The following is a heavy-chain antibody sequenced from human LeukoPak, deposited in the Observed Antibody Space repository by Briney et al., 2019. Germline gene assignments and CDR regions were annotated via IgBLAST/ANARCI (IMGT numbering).Heavy chain of an antibody. CDR1: GYTFRNYG. CDR2: ISAYNGNT. Sequence: ASVKVSCKASGYTFRNYGINWVRQAPGQGLEWMGWISAYNGNTNYAQKLQGRVTMTTDTSTSTAYMELRSLRSDDTAVYYCARCRNYYGSGKGFVDYWGQGTLVTVSS. D-gene: IGHD3-10*01. CDR3: ARCRNYYGSGKGFVDY. J-gene: IGHJ4*02. V-gene: IGHV1-18*01.